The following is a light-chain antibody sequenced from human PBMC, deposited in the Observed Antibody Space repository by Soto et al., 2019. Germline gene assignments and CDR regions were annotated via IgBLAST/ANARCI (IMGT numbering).Light chain of an antibody. CDR3: HSYDSSLSAHNYV. J-gene: IGLJ1*01. CDR2: GNS. CDR1: SSNIVAGYD. V-gene: IGLV1-40*01. Sequence: QSVLTQPPSVSGAPGQRVTISCTGSSSNIVAGYDVHWYQQLPGTAPKLLIYGNSNRPSGVPDRFSGSKSGTSASLAITGLQAEDEADYYCHSYDSSLSAHNYVFGTGTKVTVL.